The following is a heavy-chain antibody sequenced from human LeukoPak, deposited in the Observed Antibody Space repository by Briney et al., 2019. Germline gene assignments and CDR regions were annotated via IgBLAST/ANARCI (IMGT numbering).Heavy chain of an antibody. D-gene: IGHD3-10*01. CDR3: ARVLMVRGVIKGGAFDI. V-gene: IGHV3-30-3*01. CDR1: GFTFSSYA. J-gene: IGHJ3*02. CDR2: ISYDGSNK. Sequence: PGRSLRLSCAASGFTFSSYAMHWVRQAPGKGLEWVAVISYDGSNKYYADSVKGRFTISRDNSKNTLYLQMNSLRAEDTAVYYCARVLMVRGVIKGGAFDIWGQGTMVTVSS.